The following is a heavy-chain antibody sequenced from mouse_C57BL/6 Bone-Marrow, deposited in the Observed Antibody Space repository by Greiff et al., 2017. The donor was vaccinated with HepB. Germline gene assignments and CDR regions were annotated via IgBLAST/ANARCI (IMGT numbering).Heavy chain of an antibody. Sequence: VQLQQSGAELVRPGASVKLSCTASGFNIKDDYMHWVKQRPEQGLEWIGWIDPENGDTEYASKFQGKATITADTSSNTAYLQLSSLTSEDTAVYYCTTHYGSGYLFAYWGQGTLVTVSA. D-gene: IGHD1-1*01. V-gene: IGHV14-4*01. J-gene: IGHJ3*01. CDR2: IDPENGDT. CDR1: GFNIKDDY. CDR3: TTHYGSGYLFAY.